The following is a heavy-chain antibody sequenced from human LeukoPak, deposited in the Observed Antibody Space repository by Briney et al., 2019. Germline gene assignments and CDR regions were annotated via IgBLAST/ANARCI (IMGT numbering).Heavy chain of an antibody. D-gene: IGHD6-13*01. CDR3: AKVTGSSSWAFDY. Sequence: GGSLRLSCSASGFTFSSYAMSWVRQAPGKGLEWVSAISGSGGSTYYADSVKGRLTISRDNSKNTLYLQMNSLRAEDTAVYYCAKVTGSSSWAFDYWGQGTLVTVSS. CDR2: ISGSGGST. CDR1: GFTFSSYA. J-gene: IGHJ4*02. V-gene: IGHV3-23*01.